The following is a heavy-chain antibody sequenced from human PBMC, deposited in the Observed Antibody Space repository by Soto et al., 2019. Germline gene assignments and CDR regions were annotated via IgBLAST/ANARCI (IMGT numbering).Heavy chain of an antibody. CDR1: GFTFSSYW. J-gene: IGHJ4*02. Sequence: WGSLRLSCAASGFTFSSYWMHWVHQAPGEGLVWVSRINTDGSSTSYADSVKGRFTISRDNAKNTLYLQMNSLRTEDTAVYYCARQASFDYWGRGTLVTVSS. CDR3: ARQASFDY. V-gene: IGHV3-74*01. CDR2: INTDGSST.